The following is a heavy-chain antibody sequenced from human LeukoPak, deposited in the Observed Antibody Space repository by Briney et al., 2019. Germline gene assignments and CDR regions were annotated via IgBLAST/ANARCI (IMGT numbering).Heavy chain of an antibody. Sequence: GGSLRLSCAASGFTFSSYGMHWVRQAPGKGLEWVAFIRYDGSNKCYADSVKGRFTISRDNSKNTLYLQMNSLRAEDTAVYYCAKDKGLSWPFDYWGQGTLVTVSS. J-gene: IGHJ4*02. V-gene: IGHV3-30*02. D-gene: IGHD6-13*01. CDR3: AKDKGLSWPFDY. CDR2: IRYDGSNK. CDR1: GFTFSSYG.